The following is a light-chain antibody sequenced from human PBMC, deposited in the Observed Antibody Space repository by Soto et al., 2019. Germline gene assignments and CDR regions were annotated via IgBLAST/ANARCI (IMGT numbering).Light chain of an antibody. CDR3: QHLNTYPLT. CDR2: GAS. J-gene: IGKJ4*01. Sequence: DIQLTQSPSFLSASIGDRVTITCRASQGIRSFLAWYQQIPGKAPNLLISGASILRTGVPSRFSGSRSGTEFTLTISSLQPDDFATYYCQHLNTYPLTFGGGTKVEI. CDR1: QGIRSF. V-gene: IGKV1-9*01.